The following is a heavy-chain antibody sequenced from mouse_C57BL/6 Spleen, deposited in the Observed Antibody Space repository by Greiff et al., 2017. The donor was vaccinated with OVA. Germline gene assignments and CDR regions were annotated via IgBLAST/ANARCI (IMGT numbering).Heavy chain of an antibody. Sequence: VKVVESGAELAKPGASVKLSCKASGYTFTSYWMHWVKQRPGQGLEWIGYFNPSSGYTKYNQKFKDKATLTADKSSSTAYMQLSRLTYEDSAVYYCASYDYDDAWFAYWGQGTLVTVSA. D-gene: IGHD2-4*01. CDR3: ASYDYDDAWFAY. J-gene: IGHJ3*01. CDR1: GYTFTSYW. V-gene: IGHV1-7*01. CDR2: FNPSSGYT.